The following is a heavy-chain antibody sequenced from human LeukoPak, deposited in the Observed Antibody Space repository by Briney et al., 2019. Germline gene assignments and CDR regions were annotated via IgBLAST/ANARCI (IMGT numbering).Heavy chain of an antibody. CDR1: GFSLTTSGIC. CDR3: ARMGCGVYPNYFDF. V-gene: IGHV2-70*11. CDR2: IDWDEDK. D-gene: IGHD2-8*01. J-gene: IGHJ4*02. Sequence: ESGPTLVNPTQTLTLTCTFSGFSLTTSGICVNWIRQPPGKALEWVARIDWDEDKYFDTSLKTRLTISKDTSKNQVVLRMINVDPGDTGTYYCARMGCGVYPNYFDFWGQGILVTVSS.